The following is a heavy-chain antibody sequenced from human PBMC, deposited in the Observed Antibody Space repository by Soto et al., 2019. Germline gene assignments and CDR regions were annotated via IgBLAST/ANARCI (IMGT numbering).Heavy chain of an antibody. V-gene: IGHV4-59*01. CDR1: GGSISSYY. D-gene: IGHD2-21*01. Sequence: QVQLQESGPGLVKPSETLSLTCTVSGGSISSYYWSWIRQPPGKGLEWIGYIYYSGSTNYNPSLKSRVTISVDTSKNQFSLKLSSVTAADTAVYYCARSDCRYWGQGTLVTVSS. J-gene: IGHJ4*02. CDR2: IYYSGST. CDR3: ARSDCRY.